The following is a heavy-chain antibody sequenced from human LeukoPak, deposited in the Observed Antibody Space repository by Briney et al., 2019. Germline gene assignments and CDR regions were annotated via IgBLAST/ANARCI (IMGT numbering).Heavy chain of an antibody. Sequence: PSETLSLTCTVSGGSISSYYWSWIRQPPGKGLEWIGYIYYSGSTNYNPSLKSRVTISVDTSKNQFSLKLSSVTAADTAVYYCARGVVVAAMSFDYWGQGTLVTVSS. CDR1: GGSISSYY. J-gene: IGHJ4*02. CDR3: ARGVVVAAMSFDY. D-gene: IGHD2-15*01. CDR2: IYYSGST. V-gene: IGHV4-59*01.